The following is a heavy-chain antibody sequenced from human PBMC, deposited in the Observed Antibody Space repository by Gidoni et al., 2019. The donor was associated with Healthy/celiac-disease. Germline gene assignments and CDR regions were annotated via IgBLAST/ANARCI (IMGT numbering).Heavy chain of an antibody. J-gene: IGHJ4*02. Sequence: QVQLVESGGGVVQPGRSLRLSCAASGFTCSSYGMHWVRQAPGKGLEWVAVIWYDGSNKYYADSVKGRFTISRDNSKNTLYLQMNSLRAEDTAVYYCARGVLKSTVTTTRYYFDYWGQGTLVTVSS. D-gene: IGHD4-17*01. CDR2: IWYDGSNK. CDR3: ARGVLKSTVTTTRYYFDY. CDR1: GFTCSSYG. V-gene: IGHV3-33*01.